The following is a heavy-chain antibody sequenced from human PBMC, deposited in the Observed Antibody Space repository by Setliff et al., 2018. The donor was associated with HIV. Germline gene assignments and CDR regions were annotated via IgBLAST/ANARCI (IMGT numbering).Heavy chain of an antibody. D-gene: IGHD6-6*01. CDR1: GGSFRNYY. Sequence: SETLSLTCAVYGGSFRNYYWSWVRQAPGKGLEWIGEINHSGSTNYNPSLKSRVTASIDTSKNQFSLKLNSVSAADTAVYFCARARMAAPRPFDAWGRGTLVTVSS. V-gene: IGHV4-34*01. CDR2: INHSGST. CDR3: ARARMAAPRPFDA. J-gene: IGHJ1*01.